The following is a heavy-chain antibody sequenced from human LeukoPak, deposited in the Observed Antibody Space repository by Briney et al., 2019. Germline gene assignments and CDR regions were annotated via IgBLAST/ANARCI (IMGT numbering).Heavy chain of an antibody. CDR2: IQTDGADK. D-gene: IGHD2-2*01. V-gene: IGHV3-30*02. Sequence: PGGSLRLARAASGITFRASGMHSVRQAPGMGLEWGTFIQTDGADKTHAASVAGPFTISRDDSKNTAYLHMNSLRPDDSALYYCAREGGTVVVGRFDYWGQGTLVTVSS. CDR3: AREGGTVVVGRFDY. CDR1: GITFRASG. J-gene: IGHJ4*02.